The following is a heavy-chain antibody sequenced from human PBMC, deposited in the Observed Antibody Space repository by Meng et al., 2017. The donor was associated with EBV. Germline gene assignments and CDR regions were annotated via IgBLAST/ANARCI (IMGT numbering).Heavy chain of an antibody. CDR1: GGSVNNESYY. J-gene: IGHJ5*02. CDR3: ARGDYTNYPRWFDP. D-gene: IGHD4-11*01. Sequence: QVQLQESGPGLVKPSETLSLTCTVSGGSVNNESYYWGWIRQPPRKGLEYIGYIYYTGSTNYNSSLKSRVTISLDKSKNQFSLKLTSLTAADTAIYYCARGDYTNYPRWFDPWGQGTLVTVSS. V-gene: IGHV4-61*01. CDR2: IYYTGST.